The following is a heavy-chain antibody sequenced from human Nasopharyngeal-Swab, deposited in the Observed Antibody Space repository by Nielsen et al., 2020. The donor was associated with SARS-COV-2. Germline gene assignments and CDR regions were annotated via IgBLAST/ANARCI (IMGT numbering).Heavy chain of an antibody. J-gene: IGHJ2*01. Sequence: GESLKISCAASGFSFSVYPMTWVRQAPGKGLEWVSAISRSADSTYYADSVKGRFTISRDNSKNALYLQMNSLRAEDTAVYYCAKGLSLSWYFDLWGRGTLVTVSS. V-gene: IGHV3-23*01. CDR3: AKGLSLSWYFDL. CDR1: GFSFSVYP. CDR2: ISRSADST.